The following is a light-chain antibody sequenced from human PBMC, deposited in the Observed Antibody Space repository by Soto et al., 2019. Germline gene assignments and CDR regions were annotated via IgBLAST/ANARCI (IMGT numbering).Light chain of an antibody. CDR2: DAS. Sequence: AIQLTQSPASLSASVGDRVTITCRASQGISSALAWYQQKPGKAPKLLIYDASSLDSGVPSRFSGSGSGTEFSPTIRRLQPEDFATYYCSQFNSYSPRTFGQGTRVEIK. CDR1: QGISSA. V-gene: IGKV1-13*02. CDR3: SQFNSYSPRT. J-gene: IGKJ5*01.